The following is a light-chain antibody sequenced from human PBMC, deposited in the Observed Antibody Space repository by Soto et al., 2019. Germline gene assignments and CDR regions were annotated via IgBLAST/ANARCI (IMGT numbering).Light chain of an antibody. CDR2: SND. CDR1: SSNIGTNT. J-gene: IGLJ2*01. V-gene: IGLV1-44*01. CDR3: STWDDSMNGVV. Sequence: QSVLTQPPSASGTPGQRVSISCSGGSSNIGTNTVNWYQHLPGTAPKLLIFSNDERPSGVPDRFSGSKSGTSASLAISGLQSDDEADYCCSTWDDSMNGVVFGGGTKVPLL.